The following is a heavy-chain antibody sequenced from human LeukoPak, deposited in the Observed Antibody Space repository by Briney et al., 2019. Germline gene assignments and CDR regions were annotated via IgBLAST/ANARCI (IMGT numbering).Heavy chain of an antibody. CDR1: GGSVSSGSYY. J-gene: IGHJ4*02. V-gene: IGHV4-61*02. Sequence: TLSLTCTVSGGSVSSGSYYWSWIRQPAGKGLEWIGRIYASGSTNYIPSLKSRVTISLDTSKNQFSLKLSSVTAADTAVYYCARTLGYYDSSGYSDFDYWGQGTLVTVSS. CDR2: IYASGST. D-gene: IGHD3-22*01. CDR3: ARTLGYYDSSGYSDFDY.